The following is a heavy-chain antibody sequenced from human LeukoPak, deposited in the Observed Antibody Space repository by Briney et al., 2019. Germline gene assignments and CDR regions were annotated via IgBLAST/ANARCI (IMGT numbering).Heavy chain of an antibody. CDR2: LYHSDSV. V-gene: IGHV4-38-2*01. Sequence: SETLSLTCAVSGYSVNNGYYWVWIRQPPGKGLEWISSLYHSDSVYYNTALQSRVSMSVDTSKNQFSLKLSFVTAADTAVYYCARQHDSYFYYYVDVWGSGTTVTVSS. CDR3: ARQHDSYFYYYVDV. CDR1: GYSVNNGYY. J-gene: IGHJ6*03.